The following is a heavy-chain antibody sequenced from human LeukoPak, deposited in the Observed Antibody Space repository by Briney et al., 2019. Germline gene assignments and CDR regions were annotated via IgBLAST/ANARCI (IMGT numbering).Heavy chain of an antibody. CDR3: ARVFTIPGAFDI. J-gene: IGHJ3*02. CDR2: IYSGGST. CDR1: GFTFSNAW. Sequence: PGGSLRLSCAASGFTFSNAWMSWVRQAPGKGLEWVSVIYSGGSTYYADSVEGRFTISRDNSKNTLYLQMNSLRAEDTAVYYCARVFTIPGAFDIWGQGTMVTVSS. D-gene: IGHD3-3*01. V-gene: IGHV3-53*01.